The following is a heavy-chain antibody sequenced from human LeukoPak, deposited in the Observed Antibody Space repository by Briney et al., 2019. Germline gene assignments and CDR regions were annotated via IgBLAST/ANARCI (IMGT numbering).Heavy chain of an antibody. V-gene: IGHV1-2*04. CDR3: ARGHHQITYYYDSSGYYYFDY. CDR1: GYTFTGYY. J-gene: IGHJ4*02. CDR2: INPNSGGT. Sequence: GASVTVSCKASGYTFTGYYMHWVRQAPGQGLEWMGWINPNSGGTNYAQKFQGWVTMTRDTSISTAYMELSRLRSDDTAVYYCARGHHQITYYYDSSGYYYFDYWGQGTLVTVSS. D-gene: IGHD3-22*01.